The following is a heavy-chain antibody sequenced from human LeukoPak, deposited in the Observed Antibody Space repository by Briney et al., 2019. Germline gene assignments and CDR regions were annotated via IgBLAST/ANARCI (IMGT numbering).Heavy chain of an antibody. CDR1: GFIFSSHD. V-gene: IGHV3-21*01. D-gene: IGHD6-19*01. CDR2: ISTTGNNR. Sequence: GGSLRLSCTASGFIFSSHDMNWVRQAPGKGLEWVSSISTTGNNRHYAESVKGRFTISRDNARNSLYLYMNSLRAEDTAVYYCARMAAVARTGFSDVWGQGTLVTVSS. CDR3: ARMAAVARTGFSDV. J-gene: IGHJ4*02.